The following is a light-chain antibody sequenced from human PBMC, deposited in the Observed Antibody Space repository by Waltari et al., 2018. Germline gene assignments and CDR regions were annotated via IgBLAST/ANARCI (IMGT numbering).Light chain of an antibody. CDR3: ASYTSSSTI. Sequence: QSALTQPASVSGSPGQSITISCTGTSSDLGSYNYVSWYQQHPGKAPKLMISEVSNRPSGVSNRFSGSKSGNTASLTISGLQAEDEADYYCASYTSSSTIFGGGTNLTVL. V-gene: IGLV2-14*01. CDR2: EVS. CDR1: SSDLGSYNY. J-gene: IGLJ2*01.